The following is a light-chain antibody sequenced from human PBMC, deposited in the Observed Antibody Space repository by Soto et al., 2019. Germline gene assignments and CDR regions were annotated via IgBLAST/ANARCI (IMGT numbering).Light chain of an antibody. V-gene: IGKV3-11*01. CDR1: QSVGTY. Sequence: EIVLTQSPATLSLSPGERATLSCRASQSVGTYLGWYQQKPGQAPRLLIYDASNRATGIPARFSGSGSGTDFTLTISSLEPEDFAVYYCQQRSNWPPITFGQGTRLEIK. J-gene: IGKJ5*01. CDR2: DAS. CDR3: QQRSNWPPIT.